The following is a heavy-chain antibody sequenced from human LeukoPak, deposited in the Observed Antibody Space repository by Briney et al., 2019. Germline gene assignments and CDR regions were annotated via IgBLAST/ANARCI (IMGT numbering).Heavy chain of an antibody. CDR3: ARGRITIFGVVSRRQTCFDP. Sequence: SETLSLTCTVSGGSISSSSYYWGWIRQPPGKGLEWIGEINHSGSTNYNPSLKSRVTISVDTSKNQFSLKLSSVTAADTAVYYCARGRITIFGVVSRRQTCFDPWGQGTLVTVSS. CDR1: GGSISSSSYY. J-gene: IGHJ5*02. D-gene: IGHD3-3*01. CDR2: INHSGST. V-gene: IGHV4-39*07.